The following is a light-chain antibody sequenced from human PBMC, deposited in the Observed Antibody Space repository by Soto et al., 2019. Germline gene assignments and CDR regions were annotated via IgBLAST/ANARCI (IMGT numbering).Light chain of an antibody. Sequence: DIQMTQSPSSLSASVGDRVTITCRASQHISIYLNWYQQRPGTAPKLLIFAASSLQRGVPSRFSGSGSGTDFTLTISSLQPEDFATYYCQQSYSNVMHTFGQGTKLEI. J-gene: IGKJ2*01. CDR1: QHISIY. CDR3: QQSYSNVMHT. V-gene: IGKV1-39*01. CDR2: AAS.